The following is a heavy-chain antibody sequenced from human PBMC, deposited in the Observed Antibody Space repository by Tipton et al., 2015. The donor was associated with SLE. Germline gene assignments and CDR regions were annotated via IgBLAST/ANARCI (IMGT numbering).Heavy chain of an antibody. CDR3: ARLSYYGDYFDY. CDR2: FYYTANT. Sequence: TLSLTCTVPGDSISTYYWSWIRQPPGKGLEWIGSFYYTANTYFNPSLRSRVTISVDTSKNRFSLELTFVTAADTAVYYCARLSYYGDYFDYWGQGSLVTVSS. D-gene: IGHD4-17*01. V-gene: IGHV4-59*12. J-gene: IGHJ4*02. CDR1: GDSISTYY.